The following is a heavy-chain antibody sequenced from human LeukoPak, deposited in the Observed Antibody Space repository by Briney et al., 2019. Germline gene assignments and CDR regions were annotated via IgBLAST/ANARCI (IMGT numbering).Heavy chain of an antibody. CDR1: GFTFSSYS. J-gene: IGHJ4*02. Sequence: GGSLRLSCAASGFTFSSYSMNWVRQAPGKGLEWVSSISSSSSYIYYADSVKGRLTISRDNAKNSLYLQMNSLRAEDTAVYYCARTGPGGDFWSGYYRAFDYWGQGTLVTVSS. CDR2: ISSSSSYI. D-gene: IGHD3-3*01. V-gene: IGHV3-21*01. CDR3: ARTGPGGDFWSGYYRAFDY.